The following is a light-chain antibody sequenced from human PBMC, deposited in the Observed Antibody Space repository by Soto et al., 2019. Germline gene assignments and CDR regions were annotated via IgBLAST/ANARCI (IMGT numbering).Light chain of an antibody. CDR3: CSYAGSTTWV. Sequence: QSVLTQPASVSGSPGQSITISCTGTSSDIGSDKLVSWYQQHPGRAPKIIIYEAFKRPSGVSNRFSGSRSGNTASLTISGLRGEEEADYYCCSYAGSTTWVFGGGTKLTVL. J-gene: IGLJ3*02. V-gene: IGLV2-23*01. CDR1: SSDIGSDKL. CDR2: EAF.